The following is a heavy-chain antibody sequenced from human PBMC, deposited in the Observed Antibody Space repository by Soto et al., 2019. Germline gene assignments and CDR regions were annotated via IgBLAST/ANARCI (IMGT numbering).Heavy chain of an antibody. CDR1: VGSISSGSYY. CDR3: ARLGSTVTYYYYGMDV. J-gene: IGHJ6*02. V-gene: IGHV4-39*01. Sequence: PSETLSLTCTVSVGSISSGSYYWGWIRQPPGKGLEWIGSIYYSGSTYYNPSLKSRVTISVDTSKNQFSLKLSSVTAADTAVYYCARLGSTVTYYYYGMDVWGQGTTVTVSS. D-gene: IGHD4-17*01. CDR2: IYYSGST.